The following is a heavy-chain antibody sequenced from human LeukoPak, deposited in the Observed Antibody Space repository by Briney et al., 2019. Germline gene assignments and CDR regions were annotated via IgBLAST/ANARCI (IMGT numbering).Heavy chain of an antibody. CDR3: ARALDSSLATLNWFDP. Sequence: SVKVSCKASGGTFSSYAISWVRQAPGQGLEWMGGIIPIFGTANYAQKFQGRVTITTDESTSTAYMELSSLRSEDPAVYYCARALDSSLATLNWFDPWGQGTLVTGPS. J-gene: IGHJ5*02. D-gene: IGHD6-6*01. CDR2: IIPIFGTA. V-gene: IGHV1-69*05. CDR1: GGTFSSYA.